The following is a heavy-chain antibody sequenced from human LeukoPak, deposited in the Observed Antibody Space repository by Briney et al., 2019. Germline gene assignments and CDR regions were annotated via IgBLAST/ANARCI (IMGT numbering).Heavy chain of an antibody. CDR2: IKGDGSST. CDR3: ARDPLTNYYDTSGYASFDY. D-gene: IGHD3-22*01. V-gene: IGHV3-74*01. J-gene: IGHJ4*02. Sequence: PGGSLRLSCATSGFTFSNYWKHWVRHVPGKGLVWVSRIKGDGSSTRNADSVEGRFTISRDNAKNTLYLQMNSLRAEDTAVYYCARDPLTNYYDTSGYASFDYWGQGTLVTVSS. CDR1: GFTFSNYW.